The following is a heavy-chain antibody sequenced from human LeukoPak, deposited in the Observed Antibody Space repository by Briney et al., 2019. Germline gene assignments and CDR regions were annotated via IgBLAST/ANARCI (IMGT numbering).Heavy chain of an antibody. CDR2: INPNSGGT. V-gene: IGHV1-2*06. CDR3: ARGAAYYGSGSEEGI. D-gene: IGHD3-10*01. CDR1: EYTFTGYY. J-gene: IGHJ3*02. Sequence: ASVKVSCKASEYTFTGYYMHWVRQAPGQGLEWMGRINPNSGGTNYAQKFQGRVTMTRDTSISTAYMELSRLRSDDTAVYYCARGAAYYGSGSEEGIWGQGTMVTVSS.